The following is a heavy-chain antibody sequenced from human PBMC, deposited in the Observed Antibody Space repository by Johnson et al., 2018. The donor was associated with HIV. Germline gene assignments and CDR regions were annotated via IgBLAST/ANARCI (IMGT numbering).Heavy chain of an antibody. CDR1: GFTFSSYG. V-gene: IGHV3-30*03. CDR2: ISYDGSNK. CDR3: ARQYSSSWYLNSDAFDI. Sequence: ESGGGVVQPGRSLRLSCAASGFTFSSYGMHWVRQAPGKGLEWVAVISYDGSNKYYADSVRGRFNISRDNSKKTLYLQMNSLRAEDTAVYYCARQYSSSWYLNSDAFDIWGQGTMVTVSS. J-gene: IGHJ3*02. D-gene: IGHD6-13*01.